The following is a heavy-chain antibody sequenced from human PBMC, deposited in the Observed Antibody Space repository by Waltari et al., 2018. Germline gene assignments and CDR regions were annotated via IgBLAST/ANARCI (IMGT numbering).Heavy chain of an antibody. CDR3: AKEWEDTAMVAYYFDS. CDR2: ITGSGLTT. CDR1: MFPFSNYA. D-gene: IGHD5-18*01. V-gene: IGHV3-23*01. J-gene: IGHJ4*02. Sequence: EVHLLESGGGLVQPGGSLRLSCTTSMFPFSNYALSWVRQAPGKGRGWVSAITGSGLTTYYADSVKGRFTVSRDNSRNTVFLQMNTLRGDDTAVYYCAKEWEDTAMVAYYFDSWGQGTLVTVSS.